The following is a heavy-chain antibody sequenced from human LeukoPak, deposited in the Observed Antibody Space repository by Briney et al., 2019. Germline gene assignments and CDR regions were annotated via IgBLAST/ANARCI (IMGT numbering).Heavy chain of an antibody. Sequence: GGSLRLSCAASGFTFRSYAMSWVRQAPGKGLEWVSSISASGDTTYYVDSVKGRFTISRGNSRSTLSLQMNSLRAEDTAVYYCASNWNLDSWGQGTLVTVSS. J-gene: IGHJ4*02. D-gene: IGHD1-20*01. CDR3: ASNWNLDS. V-gene: IGHV3-23*01. CDR1: GFTFRSYA. CDR2: ISASGDTT.